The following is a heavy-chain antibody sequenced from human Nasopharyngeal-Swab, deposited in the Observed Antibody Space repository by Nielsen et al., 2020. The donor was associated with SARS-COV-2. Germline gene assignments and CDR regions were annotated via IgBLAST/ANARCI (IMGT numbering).Heavy chain of an antibody. D-gene: IGHD1-26*01. CDR2: VWSDGRSK. J-gene: IGHJ4*02. CDR3: AVGQHAGAFDY. Sequence: GESLKISCAESGFSSSTSGMHWVRQAPGKGLEWVSVVWSDGRSKYYADFVKGRFTISRDSSKNTVYLQMNSLRAEDTAVYYCAVGQHAGAFDYWGQGTLVTVSS. V-gene: IGHV3-33*01. CDR1: GFSSSTSG.